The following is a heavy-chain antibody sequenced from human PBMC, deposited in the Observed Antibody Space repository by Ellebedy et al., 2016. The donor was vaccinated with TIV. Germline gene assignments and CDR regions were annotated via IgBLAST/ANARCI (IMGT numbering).Heavy chain of an antibody. CDR2: IYSGGDT. V-gene: IGHV3-53*01. J-gene: IGHJ4*02. CDR3: ARDPPGIAASGPYK. Sequence: GESLKISCTASGFTVGNNYMNWLRQAPGKGLEWVSLIYSGGDTVYADSVKGRFPISRDSSKNTLYLQMNSLRAEDTAVYYCARDPPGIAASGPYKWGQGTLVTVSS. D-gene: IGHD6-13*01. CDR1: GFTVGNNY.